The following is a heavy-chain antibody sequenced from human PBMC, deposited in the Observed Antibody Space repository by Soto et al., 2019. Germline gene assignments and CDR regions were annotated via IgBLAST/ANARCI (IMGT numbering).Heavy chain of an antibody. CDR2: VYYNENT. J-gene: IGHJ5*01. D-gene: IGHD3-10*01. CDR1: GASINNFAYY. CDR3: ARRERYYGSPGWFDP. Sequence: PLETLSLTCSVSGASINNFAYYWGWIRQPPGKGLEWIGTVYYNENTYYNPSLRSRVAISVDTAKNQFSLNLRSVTAADTAVYFCARRERYYGSPGWFDPWGQGTLVTVSS. V-gene: IGHV4-39*01.